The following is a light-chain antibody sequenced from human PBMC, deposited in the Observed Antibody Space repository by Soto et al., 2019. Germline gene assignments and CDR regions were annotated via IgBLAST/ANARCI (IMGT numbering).Light chain of an antibody. CDR3: QQFSYPLT. J-gene: IGKJ4*01. V-gene: IGKV3-11*01. CDR2: DAS. Sequence: EIVLTQSPATLSVSPGERATLSCRASQSVSSYLAWYQQKPGQAPRLLIYDASNRATGIPDRFSGGGSGTDFTLTISRLEPEDFAVYYCQQFSYPLTFGGGTKVDIK. CDR1: QSVSSY.